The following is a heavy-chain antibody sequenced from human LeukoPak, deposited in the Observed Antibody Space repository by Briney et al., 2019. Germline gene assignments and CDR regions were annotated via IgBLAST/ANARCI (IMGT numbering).Heavy chain of an antibody. J-gene: IGHJ4*02. V-gene: IGHV4-34*01. CDR3: ARGVRGGLPHLLPGL. D-gene: IGHD3/OR15-3a*01. CDR2: INHSGST. CDR1: GGSFSDDY. Sequence: SETLSLSCAVSGGSFSDDYRSWVRQPPGKGLEWIGEINHSGSTNYNPSLKSRVTISVVTSKNQFSLKLSSVTAADTAVYYCARGVRGGLPHLLPGLRGQGTLGTGSS.